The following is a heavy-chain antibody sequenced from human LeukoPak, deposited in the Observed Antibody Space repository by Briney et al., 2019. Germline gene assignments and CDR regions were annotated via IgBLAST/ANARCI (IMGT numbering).Heavy chain of an antibody. CDR1: DDSITIYY. Sequence: SETLSLTCTVSDDSITIYYWGWIRQPPGMGLEWIGSIYHGGSTYFNPSLNSRVTISVDTSKNQFSLKLSSVTAADTAVYYCASGLRYFDLYYWGQGTLVTVSS. J-gene: IGHJ4*02. V-gene: IGHV4-38-2*02. D-gene: IGHD3-9*01. CDR3: ASGLRYFDLYY. CDR2: IYHGGST.